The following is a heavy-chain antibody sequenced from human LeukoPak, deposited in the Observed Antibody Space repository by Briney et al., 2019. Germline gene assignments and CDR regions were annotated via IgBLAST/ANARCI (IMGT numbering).Heavy chain of an antibody. CDR3: AIEPYCSSTSCYPKGYYYYYMDV. D-gene: IGHD2-2*01. J-gene: IGHJ6*03. CDR2: INWNGGST. V-gene: IGHV3-20*04. CDR1: GFTFDDYG. Sequence: GGSLRLSCAASGFTFDDYGMSWVRQAPGKGLEWVSGINWNGGSTAYADSVKGRFTISRDNAKNSLYLQMNSLRAEDTALYYCAIEPYCSSTSCYPKGYYYYYMDVWGKGTTVTVSS.